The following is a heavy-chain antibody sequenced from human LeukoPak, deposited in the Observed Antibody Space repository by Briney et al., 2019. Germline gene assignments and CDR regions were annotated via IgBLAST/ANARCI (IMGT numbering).Heavy chain of an antibody. V-gene: IGHV3-30*18. J-gene: IGHJ4*02. CDR2: ISYDGSNK. D-gene: IGHD3-10*01. Sequence: GGSLRLSCAVSGFTFSSYGMHWVRQAPGKGLEWVAVISYDGSNKYYADSVKGRFTISRENSKNTLHLQMNSLRAEDTAVYYCAKDHYYYGSGIYFMHYFDYWGQGTLVTVSS. CDR1: GFTFSSYG. CDR3: AKDHYYYGSGIYFMHYFDY.